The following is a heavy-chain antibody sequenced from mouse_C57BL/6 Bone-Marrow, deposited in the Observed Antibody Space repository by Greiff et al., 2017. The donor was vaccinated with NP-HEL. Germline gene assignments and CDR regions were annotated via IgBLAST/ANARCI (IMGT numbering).Heavy chain of an antibody. CDR1: GYTFTSYW. Sequence: QVQLQQPGAELVKPGASVKLSCKASGYTFTSYWMQWVKQRPGQGLEWIGEIDPSDSYTNYNQKFKGKATLTVDTSSSTAYMQLSSLTSEDSAVYDCERSLYYYGSSYPAWFAYWGQGTLVTVSA. V-gene: IGHV1-50*01. D-gene: IGHD1-1*01. CDR3: ERSLYYYGSSYPAWFAY. J-gene: IGHJ3*01. CDR2: IDPSDSYT.